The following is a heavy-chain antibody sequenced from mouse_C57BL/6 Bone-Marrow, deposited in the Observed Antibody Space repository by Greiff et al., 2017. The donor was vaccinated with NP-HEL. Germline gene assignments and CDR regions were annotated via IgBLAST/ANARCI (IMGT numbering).Heavy chain of an antibody. Sequence: VQLQQSAPELVKPEASMQISCKASGYTFTDYYLTWVKQSPGTSLEWIGDINPNHGGHSYTQTFKGKSTLTLDKSSSPAYMELRSLTSEDSAVYYCARSTYYDYDGAMDFWGQGTSVTVSS. CDR3: ARSTYYDYDGAMDF. D-gene: IGHD2-4*01. J-gene: IGHJ4*01. V-gene: IGHV1-26*01. CDR1: GYTFTDYY. CDR2: INPNHGGH.